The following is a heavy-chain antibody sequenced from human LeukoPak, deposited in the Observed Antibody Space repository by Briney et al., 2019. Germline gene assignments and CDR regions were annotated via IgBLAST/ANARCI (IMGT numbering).Heavy chain of an antibody. CDR1: GFTFNTYS. CDR3: ARDPYKSGYDYERFAFDI. CDR2: ISSSSSYI. V-gene: IGHV3-21*01. J-gene: IGHJ3*02. D-gene: IGHD5-12*01. Sequence: PGGSLRLSCAASGFTFNTYSMNWVRQAPGKGLEWVSSISSSSSYIYYSDSARGRFTISRDNAKNSLYLQMNSLRAEDTAVYYCARDPYKSGYDYERFAFDIWGQGTMVTVSS.